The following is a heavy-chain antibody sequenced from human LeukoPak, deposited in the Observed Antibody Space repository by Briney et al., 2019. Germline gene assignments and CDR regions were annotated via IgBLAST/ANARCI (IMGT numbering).Heavy chain of an antibody. J-gene: IGHJ3*02. CDR3: ARRRLFLAHAFDI. Sequence: SETLSLTCTVSGGSISSSSNYWGWIRQPPGKGLEWIGEINHSGSTNYNPSLKSRVTISVDTSKNQFSLKLKSVTTADTAVYYCARRRLFLAHAFDIWGQGTMVTVSS. CDR1: GGSISSSSNY. CDR2: INHSGST. D-gene: IGHD2-21*01. V-gene: IGHV4-39*07.